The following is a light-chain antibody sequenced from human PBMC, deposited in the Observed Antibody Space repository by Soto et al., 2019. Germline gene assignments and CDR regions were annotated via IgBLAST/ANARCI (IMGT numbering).Light chain of an antibody. J-gene: IGKJ1*01. CDR3: QKYNSAPRT. Sequence: DIQMTQSPSSLSASVGDRVTITCRASQGISNYLAWYQQKPGKVPKLLIYAASTLQSGVPSRFRGSGSGTDLTLTISSLQPEGVATYYCQKYNSAPRTFGQGTKVEIK. V-gene: IGKV1-27*01. CDR1: QGISNY. CDR2: AAS.